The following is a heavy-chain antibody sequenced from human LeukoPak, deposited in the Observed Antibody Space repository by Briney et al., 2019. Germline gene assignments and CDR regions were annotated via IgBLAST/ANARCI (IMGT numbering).Heavy chain of an antibody. CDR2: ARDKAHSYTT. J-gene: IGHJ4*02. CDR3: TRAPRDSSGHHSFDY. D-gene: IGHD6-19*01. Sequence: PGGSLRLSCAASGFTFSDKYMDWVRQAPGKGLEWVGRARDKAHSYTTEYAASVKGRFTISRDDSKNSLYLQMNSLKTEDTAVYYCTRAPRDSSGHHSFDYWGQETLVTVSS. V-gene: IGHV3-72*01. CDR1: GFTFSDKY.